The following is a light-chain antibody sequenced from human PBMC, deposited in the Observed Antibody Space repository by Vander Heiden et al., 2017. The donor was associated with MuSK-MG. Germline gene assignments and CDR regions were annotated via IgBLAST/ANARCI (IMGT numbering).Light chain of an antibody. CDR3: LQDYTYHS. Sequence: AIQMTQSPSSLSASVGDRVTITCRASQGIRNDLGWHQQKPGKAPKLLIFDASRLQSGVPSRFSGSGSGTDFTLTISSLQPEDFATYYLLQDYTYHSFGQGTKVEIK. V-gene: IGKV1-6*01. CDR1: QGIRND. CDR2: DAS. J-gene: IGKJ1*01.